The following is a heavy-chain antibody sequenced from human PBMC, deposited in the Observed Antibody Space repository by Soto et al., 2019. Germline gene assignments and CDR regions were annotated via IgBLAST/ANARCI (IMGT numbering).Heavy chain of an antibody. V-gene: IGHV3-30*18. Sequence: SGGGVVQPGRSLRLSCAASGFTFSTYGMHWVRQASGKGIEWVAVISYDGGNKYYADSVKGRFTISRDNSKNTLFLQMNSLRAEDTAVYYCAKQLGYCGSSSCRDYYYGMDVWGQGTTVTVSS. CDR3: AKQLGYCGSSSCRDYYYGMDV. D-gene: IGHD2-2*01. CDR1: GFTFSTYG. CDR2: ISYDGGNK. J-gene: IGHJ6*02.